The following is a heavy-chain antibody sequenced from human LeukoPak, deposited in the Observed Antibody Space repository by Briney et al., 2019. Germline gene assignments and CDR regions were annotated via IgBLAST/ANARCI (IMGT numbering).Heavy chain of an antibody. V-gene: IGHV3-23*01. CDR2: ISGSGGST. J-gene: IGHJ4*02. D-gene: IGHD3-9*01. Sequence: GGSLRLSCAASGFTFSSDAMSWVRQAPGKGLEWVSAISGSGGSTYYADSVKGRFTISRDNSKNTLYLQMNSLRAEDTAVYYCAKESYDILTGYYFGVFDYWGQGTLVTVSS. CDR1: GFTFSSDA. CDR3: AKESYDILTGYYFGVFDY.